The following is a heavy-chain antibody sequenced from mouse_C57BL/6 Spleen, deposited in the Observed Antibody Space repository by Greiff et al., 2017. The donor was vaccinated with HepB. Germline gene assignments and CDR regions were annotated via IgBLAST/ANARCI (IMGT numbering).Heavy chain of an antibody. V-gene: IGHV1-55*01. CDR1: GYTFTSYW. CDR3: AIITTVVAPDY. D-gene: IGHD1-1*01. J-gene: IGHJ2*01. Sequence: QVQLQQPGAELVKPGASVKMSCKASGYTFTSYWITWVKQRPGQGLGWIGDIYPGSGSTNYNEKFKSKATLTVDTSSSTAYMQLSSLTSEDSAVYYCAIITTVVAPDYWGQGTTLTVSS. CDR2: IYPGSGST.